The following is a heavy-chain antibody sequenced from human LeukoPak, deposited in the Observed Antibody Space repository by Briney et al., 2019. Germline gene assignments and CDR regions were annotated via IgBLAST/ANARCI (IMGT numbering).Heavy chain of an antibody. Sequence: GGSLRLSCAASGFTFSSYAMSWVRQAPGKGLEWVSAISGSGGSTYYADSVKGRFTISRDNSKNTLYLQMNSLRAEDTAVYYCAKDPEQWLVLILFDYWGQGTLVTVSS. CDR2: ISGSGGST. CDR1: GFTFSSYA. V-gene: IGHV3-23*01. J-gene: IGHJ4*02. D-gene: IGHD6-19*01. CDR3: AKDPEQWLVLILFDY.